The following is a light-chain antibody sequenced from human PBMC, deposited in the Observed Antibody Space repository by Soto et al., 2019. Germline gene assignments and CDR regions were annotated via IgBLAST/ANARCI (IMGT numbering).Light chain of an antibody. J-gene: IGKJ1*01. V-gene: IGKV3-15*01. CDR2: GAS. CDR3: HQYTNWSWT. Sequence: EIVMTQSPATLSVSPGERATLSCRASQSVSSNLAWYQQKPGQAPRLLIYGASTRATGIPARFSGSGSGTEFTITISSLQSEDFAVYYCHQYTNWSWTFGQGTKVEIK. CDR1: QSVSSN.